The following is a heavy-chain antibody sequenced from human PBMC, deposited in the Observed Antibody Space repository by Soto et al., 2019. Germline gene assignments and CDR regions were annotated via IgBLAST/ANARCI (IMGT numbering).Heavy chain of an antibody. CDR3: ARQRSSGSYYFDY. CDR2: IYYSGST. CDR1: GGSISSSSYY. J-gene: IGHJ4*02. Sequence: KPSETLSLTCTVSGGSISSSSYYWGWIRQPPGKGLEWIGSIYYSGSTYYNPPLKSRVTISVDTSKNQFSLKLSSVTAADTAVYYCARQRSSGSYYFDYWGQGTLVTVSS. V-gene: IGHV4-39*01. D-gene: IGHD1-26*01.